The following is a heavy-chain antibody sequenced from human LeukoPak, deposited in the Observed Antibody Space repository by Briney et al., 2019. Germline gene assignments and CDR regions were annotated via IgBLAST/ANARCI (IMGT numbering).Heavy chain of an antibody. CDR2: INPNSGGT. CDR3: ARGGGYSSSWYSYYYMDV. J-gene: IGHJ6*03. D-gene: IGHD6-13*01. Sequence: ASVKVSCKASGYTFTGYYMHWVRQAPGQGLEWMGWINPNSGGTNYAQKFQGRVTITRNTSISTAYMELSSLRSEDTAVYYCARGGGYSSSWYSYYYMDVWGKGTTVTVSS. V-gene: IGHV1-2*02. CDR1: GYTFTGYY.